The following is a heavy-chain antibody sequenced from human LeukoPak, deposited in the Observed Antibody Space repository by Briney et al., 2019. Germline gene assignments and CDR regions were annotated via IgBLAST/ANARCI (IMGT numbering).Heavy chain of an antibody. D-gene: IGHD3-22*01. V-gene: IGHV3-66*01. CDR2: IYSGGST. CDR3: ASTGDYYDSSGYYYY. J-gene: IGHJ4*02. CDR1: GFTVSSNY. Sequence: GGSLRLSCAASGFTVSSNYMSWVRQAPGKGLEWVSVIYSGGSTYYADSVKGRFTISRDNSKNTLYLQINSLRAEDTAVYYCASTGDYYDSSGYYYYWGQGTLVTVSS.